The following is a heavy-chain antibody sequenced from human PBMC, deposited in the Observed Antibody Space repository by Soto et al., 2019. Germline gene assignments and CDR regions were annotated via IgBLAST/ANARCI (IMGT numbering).Heavy chain of an antibody. D-gene: IGHD4-4*01. Sequence: QVQLVQSGAEVKKPGSSVKVSCKASGGTFNSYAISWVRQAPGHGLEWMGGIIPIFGTANYAQKFQGRVTITADESTSTAYMELSSLRSEDTAVYYCARDGGVYDYSPFDYWGQGTLVTVSS. V-gene: IGHV1-69*12. J-gene: IGHJ4*02. CDR1: GGTFNSYA. CDR3: ARDGGVYDYSPFDY. CDR2: IIPIFGTA.